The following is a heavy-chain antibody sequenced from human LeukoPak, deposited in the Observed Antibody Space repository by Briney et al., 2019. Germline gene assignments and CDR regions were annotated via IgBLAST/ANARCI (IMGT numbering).Heavy chain of an antibody. D-gene: IGHD6-19*01. CDR2: INHSGST. Sequence: MTSETLSLTCAVYGGSFSGYYWSWIRQPPGKGLEWIGEINHSGSTNYNPSLKSRATISVDTSKNQFSLKLSSVTAADTAVYYCARGRKQYYYYYYGMDVWGQGTTVTVSS. CDR1: GGSFSGYY. CDR3: ARGRKQYYYYYYGMDV. V-gene: IGHV4-34*01. J-gene: IGHJ6*02.